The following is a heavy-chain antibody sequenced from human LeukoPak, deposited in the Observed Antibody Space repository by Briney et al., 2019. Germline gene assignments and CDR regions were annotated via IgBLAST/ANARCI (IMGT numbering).Heavy chain of an antibody. Sequence: SETLSLTCTVSGGSISSYYWSWTRQPPGKGLEWIGHIYSGSTNYNPSLRSRVTISVDTSKNQFSLNLSSVTAADTAVYYCARAVSGRPFDIWGQGTMVTVS. CDR2: IYSGST. J-gene: IGHJ3*02. CDR3: ARAVSGRPFDI. D-gene: IGHD4-11*01. CDR1: GGSISSYY. V-gene: IGHV4-59*01.